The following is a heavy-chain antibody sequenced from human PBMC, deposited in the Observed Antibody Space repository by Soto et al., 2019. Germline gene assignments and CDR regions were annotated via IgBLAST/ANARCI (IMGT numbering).Heavy chain of an antibody. CDR3: AADVGGYIYGLARH. CDR2: IYYSGST. D-gene: IGHD4-17*01. V-gene: IGHV4-59*08. Sequence: SETLSLTCTVSGGSISSYYWSWIRQPPGKGLEWIGYIYYSGSTNYNPSLKSRVTIPVDTSKNQFSLKLNSMTAADTAVYYCAADVGGYIYGLARHWGPGTLVTVSS. J-gene: IGHJ4*02. CDR1: GGSISSYY.